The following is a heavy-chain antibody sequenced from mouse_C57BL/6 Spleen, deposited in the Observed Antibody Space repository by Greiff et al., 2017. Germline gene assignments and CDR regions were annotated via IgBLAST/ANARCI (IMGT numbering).Heavy chain of an antibody. J-gene: IGHJ4*01. CDR3: ARDDAVAMDY. V-gene: IGHV1-76*01. D-gene: IGHD2-3*01. Sequence: VQLQESGAELVRPGASVKLSCKASGYTFTDYYINWVKQRPGQGLEWIARIYPGSGNTYYNEKFKGKATLTAEKSSSTAYMQLSSLTSEDSAVYVCARDDAVAMDYWGQGTSVTVSS. CDR1: GYTFTDYY. CDR2: IYPGSGNT.